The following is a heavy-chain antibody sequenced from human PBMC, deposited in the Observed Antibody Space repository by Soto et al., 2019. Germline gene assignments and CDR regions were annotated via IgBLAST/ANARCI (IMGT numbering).Heavy chain of an antibody. D-gene: IGHD1-20*01. CDR2: INPNSGGT. Sequence: ASVQVSCKASAYSFTDYYIHWVRQAPGQGPEWMGWINPNSGGTKYAQKFQDRVTMTRDTSISTAYMELSRLRSDDAAIYYCARPFRGLTHGMDDWGQGTTVSVSS. J-gene: IGHJ6*02. CDR3: ARPFRGLTHGMDD. V-gene: IGHV1-2*02. CDR1: AYSFTDYY.